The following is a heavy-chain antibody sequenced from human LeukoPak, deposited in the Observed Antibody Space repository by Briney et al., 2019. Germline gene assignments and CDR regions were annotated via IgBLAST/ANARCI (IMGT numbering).Heavy chain of an antibody. J-gene: IGHJ5*02. CDR2: MNPNSGNT. D-gene: IGHD1-26*01. CDR1: GYSFTSYD. Sequence: ASVKVSCKASGYSFTSYDINWVRQASGQRLEWLGYMNPNSGNTGYAQKFQGRVTMTRDTSINTAYMELSSLRSEDTAMYYCANAKTQWELPFNWFDPWGQGTLVTVSS. CDR3: ANAKTQWELPFNWFDP. V-gene: IGHV1-8*01.